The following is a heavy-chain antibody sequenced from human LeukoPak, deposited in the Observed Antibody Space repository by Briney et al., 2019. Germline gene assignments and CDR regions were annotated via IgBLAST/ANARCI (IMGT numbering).Heavy chain of an antibody. CDR3: ARGGYSYGYRPFDY. V-gene: IGHV3-23*01. CDR1: GFTFNNYG. CDR2: VSGSGGST. J-gene: IGHJ4*02. D-gene: IGHD5-18*01. Sequence: GGSLRLSCAASGFTFNNYGMSWVRQAPGQGLEWVSAVSGSGGSTYYADSVKGRFTISRDTSMNTLYLQMNRLRAEDTAVYYCARGGYSYGYRPFDYWGQGTLVTVSS.